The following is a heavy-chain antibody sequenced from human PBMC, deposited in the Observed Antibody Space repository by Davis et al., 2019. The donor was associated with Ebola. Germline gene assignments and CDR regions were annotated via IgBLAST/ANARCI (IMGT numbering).Heavy chain of an antibody. CDR2: IYHSGNT. D-gene: IGHD6-13*01. J-gene: IGHJ4*02. V-gene: IGHV4-59*01. Sequence: MPSETLSLTCTVSGGSISSYYWNWIRQPPGKGLEWIGYIYHSGNTYYNPSLKSRVTMSVDTSKNHFSLKLNSVTTADTAVYYCASGYSSSWPDYWGQGTLVTVSS. CDR1: GGSISSYY. CDR3: ASGYSSSWPDY.